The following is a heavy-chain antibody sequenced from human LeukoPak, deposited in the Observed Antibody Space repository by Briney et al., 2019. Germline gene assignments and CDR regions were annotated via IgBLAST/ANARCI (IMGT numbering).Heavy chain of an antibody. V-gene: IGHV3-48*01. Sequence: HPGGSLRLSCAASGFTFSSYSMNWVRQAPGKGLEWVSYISSSSSTIYYADSVKGRFTISRDNAKNSLYLQMNSLRAEDTAVYYCARGHYDFWSGYWTVVDMDVWGKGTTVTVSS. CDR1: GFTFSSYS. D-gene: IGHD3-3*01. CDR3: ARGHYDFWSGYWTVVDMDV. CDR2: ISSSSSTI. J-gene: IGHJ6*03.